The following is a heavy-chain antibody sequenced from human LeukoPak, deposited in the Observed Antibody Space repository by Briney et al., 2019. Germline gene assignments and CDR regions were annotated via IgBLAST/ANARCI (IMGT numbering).Heavy chain of an antibody. V-gene: IGHV1-2*02. CDR1: GYTFTGYY. CDR3: ARGTSDSRVTPTRY. CDR2: INPNSGGT. Sequence: ASVKVSCKASGYTFTGYYMHWVRQAPGQGLEWMGWINPNSGGTNYAQKFQGRVTMTRDTSISTAYMELSRLRSDDTAVYYCARGTSDSRVTPTRYWGQGTLVTVSS. D-gene: IGHD3-22*01. J-gene: IGHJ4*02.